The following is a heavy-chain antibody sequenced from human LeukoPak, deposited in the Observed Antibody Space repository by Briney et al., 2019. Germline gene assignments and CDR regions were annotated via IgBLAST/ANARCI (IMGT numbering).Heavy chain of an antibody. CDR2: ISGSGGST. V-gene: IGHV3-23*01. CDR1: GFTFSSYA. J-gene: IGHJ4*02. CDR3: AKGLNSGSYWVPFGY. D-gene: IGHD1-26*01. Sequence: SGGSLRLSCAASGFTFSSYAMSWVRQAPGKGLEWVSAISGSGGSTYYADSVKGRFTISRDNSKNTLYLQMNSLRAEDTAVYYCAKGLNSGSYWVPFGYWGQGTLVTVSS.